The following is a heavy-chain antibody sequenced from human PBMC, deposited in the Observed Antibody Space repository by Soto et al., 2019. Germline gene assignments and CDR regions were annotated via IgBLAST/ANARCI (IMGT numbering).Heavy chain of an antibody. Sequence: GGSLRLSCAASGFTFSSYSMTWVRQGPEKGLEWVSEISADGARTYYADSVKGRFTVSRDNSKNTVYLQMNSLRAEDTAVYYCAQNFDYWGQGTLVTVSS. J-gene: IGHJ4*02. CDR3: AQNFDY. CDR1: GFTFSSYS. CDR2: ISADGART. V-gene: IGHV3-23*01.